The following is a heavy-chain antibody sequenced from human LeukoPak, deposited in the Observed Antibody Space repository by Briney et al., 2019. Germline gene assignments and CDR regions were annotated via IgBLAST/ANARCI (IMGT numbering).Heavy chain of an antibody. J-gene: IGHJ4*02. D-gene: IGHD3-10*01. CDR3: ARGTRITMVRGVIYYFDY. Sequence: GGSLRLSCAASGFTFSSYAMHWVRQAPGKGLEWVAVISYDGSNKYYADSVKGRFTISRDNSKNTLYLQMNSLRAEDTAVYYCARGTRITMVRGVIYYFDYWGQGTLVTVSS. CDR2: ISYDGSNK. CDR1: GFTFSSYA. V-gene: IGHV3-30-3*01.